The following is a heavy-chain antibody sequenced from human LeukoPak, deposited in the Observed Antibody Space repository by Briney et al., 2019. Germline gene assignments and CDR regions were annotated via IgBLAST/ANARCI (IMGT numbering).Heavy chain of an antibody. CDR3: ARDRGGTHIDY. J-gene: IGHJ4*02. V-gene: IGHV1-46*01. Sequence: ASVKVSCKASGYTFTSYYMHWVRQAPGQGLEWMGIINPSGGSTSYAQKFQGRVTMTRDMSTSTVYMELSSLRSEDTAVYYCARDRGGTHIDYWSQGTLVTVSS. D-gene: IGHD3-16*01. CDR1: GYTFTSYY. CDR2: INPSGGST.